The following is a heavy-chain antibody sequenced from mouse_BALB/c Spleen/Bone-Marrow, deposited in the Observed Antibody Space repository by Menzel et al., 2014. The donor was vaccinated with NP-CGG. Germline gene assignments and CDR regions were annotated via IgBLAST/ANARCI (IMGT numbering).Heavy chain of an antibody. CDR3: ARSDGYYYAMDY. CDR2: ILPGSGST. Sequence: QVHVKQSGAELMKPGASVKISCKATGYTFSSYWIEWVKQRPGHGLEWIGEILPGSGSTNYNEKFKGKATFTADTSSNTAYMQLSSLTSEDSAVYFCARSDGYYYAMDYWGQGTSVTVSS. CDR1: GYTFSSYW. D-gene: IGHD2-3*01. J-gene: IGHJ4*01. V-gene: IGHV1-9*01.